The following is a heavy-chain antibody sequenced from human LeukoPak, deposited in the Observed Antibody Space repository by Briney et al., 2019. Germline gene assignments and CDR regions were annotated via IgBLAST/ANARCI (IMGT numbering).Heavy chain of an antibody. CDR2: IYYSGNT. Sequence: SETLSLTCTVSGGSINNYYWSWIRQPPGKGLEWIGYIYYSGNTNYNPSLKSRVTIPVDTSKNQFSLKLNSVTAADTAVYYCARDPSLGYWGQGTLVTVSS. V-gene: IGHV4-59*01. D-gene: IGHD3-16*01. CDR1: GGSINNYY. J-gene: IGHJ4*02. CDR3: ARDPSLGY.